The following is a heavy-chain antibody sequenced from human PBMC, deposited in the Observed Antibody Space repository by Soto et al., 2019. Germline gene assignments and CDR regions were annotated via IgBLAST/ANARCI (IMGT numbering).Heavy chain of an antibody. Sequence: EVQLVESGGGLVQPGGSLRLSCAGSGFTFSGYWMNWVRQAPGKGLEGVANIKQDGSERNYVDSVKGRFTISRDNAKSSLYLQRNSLRAEDTARYSCRVTTSAFGVWGQGTKVIGSS. CDR1: GFTFSGYW. D-gene: IGHD2-21*02. CDR2: IKQDGSER. J-gene: IGHJ3*01. V-gene: IGHV3-7*01. CDR3: RVTTSAFGV.